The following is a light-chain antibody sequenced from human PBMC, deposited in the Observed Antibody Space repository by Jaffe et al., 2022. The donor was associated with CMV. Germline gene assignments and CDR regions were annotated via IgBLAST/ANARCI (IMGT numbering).Light chain of an antibody. V-gene: IGKV1-5*03. Sequence: DIQLTQSPSTLSASVGDRVTITCRASQSISPWLAWYQQKPGKAPKLLIYKAFTLENGVPSRFSGSGSGSEFTLTISSLQPDDFATYYCQQYNSYSRTFGQGTKVEIK. CDR2: KAF. J-gene: IGKJ1*01. CDR1: QSISPW. CDR3: QQYNSYSRT.